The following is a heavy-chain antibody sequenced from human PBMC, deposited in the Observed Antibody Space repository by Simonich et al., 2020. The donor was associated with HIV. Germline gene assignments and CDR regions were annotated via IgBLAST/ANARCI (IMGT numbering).Heavy chain of an antibody. CDR3: ASGGSISSVWADDY. CDR1: GFTFSSYA. J-gene: IGHJ4*02. D-gene: IGHD3-16*01. Sequence: QVQLVESGGGVVQPGRSLRLSCAASGFTFSSYAMHCVRQAPGKGLEWVAVISYDGSNKYYADSVKGRFTSSRDNSKNTLYLQMNSLRAEDTAVYYCASGGSISSVWADDYWGQGTLVTVSS. V-gene: IGHV3-30*07. CDR2: ISYDGSNK.